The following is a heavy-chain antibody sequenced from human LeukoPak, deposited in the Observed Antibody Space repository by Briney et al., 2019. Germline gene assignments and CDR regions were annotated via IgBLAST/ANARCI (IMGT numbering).Heavy chain of an antibody. CDR2: ISGSSTFI. V-gene: IGHV3-21*01. J-gene: IGHJ4*02. CDR3: AKDREGATSGDY. Sequence: GGSLRLSCAASGFTFTSYSMNWVRQAPGKGLEWVSSISGSSTFIYYADSVKGRFTISRDNAKNTLYLQMNSLRAEDTAVYYCAKDREGATSGDYWGQGTLVTVSS. D-gene: IGHD1-26*01. CDR1: GFTFTSYS.